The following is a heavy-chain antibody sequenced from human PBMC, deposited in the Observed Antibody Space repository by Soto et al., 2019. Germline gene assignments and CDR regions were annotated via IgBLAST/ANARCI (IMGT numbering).Heavy chain of an antibody. D-gene: IGHD5-18*01. CDR1: GFTFTSHS. V-gene: IGHV3-30*18. CDR3: EKDSGYQMPDTYFYSGLEV. CDR2: ISYDEIDK. J-gene: IGHJ6*01. Sequence: GWCXRLSCSSSGFTFTSHSIHLFRHTPGKGLEWVAAISYDEIDKKYASSVKGRLTVSRDNVKNTLSMQMNSLRPEDTAVYYCEKDSGYQMPDTYFYSGLEVWGPGTTVKVYS.